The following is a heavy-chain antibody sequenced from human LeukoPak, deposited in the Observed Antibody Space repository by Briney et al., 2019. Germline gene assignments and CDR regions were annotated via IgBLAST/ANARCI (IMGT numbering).Heavy chain of an antibody. CDR2: INSDGSST. Sequence: GGSLRLSCAASGFTFSSYWMHWVRQAPGKGLVWVSRINSDGSSTSYADSVKGRFTTSRDNAKNTLYLQMNSLRAEDTAVYYCARDYGDYVCDAFDIWGQGTMVTVSS. V-gene: IGHV3-74*01. J-gene: IGHJ3*02. CDR3: ARDYGDYVCDAFDI. D-gene: IGHD4-17*01. CDR1: GFTFSSYW.